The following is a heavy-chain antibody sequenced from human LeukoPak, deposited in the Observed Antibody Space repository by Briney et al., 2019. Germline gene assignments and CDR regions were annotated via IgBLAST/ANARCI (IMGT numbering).Heavy chain of an antibody. J-gene: IGHJ4*02. Sequence: ASVKVSCKASGYTFTGYYMHWVRQAPGQGLEWMGWINPNSGGTNYAQKFQGRVTMTRDTSISTAYMELSRLRSDDTAVYYCATAREERGTYYYGSWGQGTLVTVSS. V-gene: IGHV1-2*02. D-gene: IGHD3-10*01. CDR2: INPNSGGT. CDR3: ATAREERGTYYYGS. CDR1: GYTFTGYY.